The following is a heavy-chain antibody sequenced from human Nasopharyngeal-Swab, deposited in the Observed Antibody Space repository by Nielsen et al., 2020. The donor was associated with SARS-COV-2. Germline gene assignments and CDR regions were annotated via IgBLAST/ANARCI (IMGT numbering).Heavy chain of an antibody. Sequence: GGSLRLSCAASGFTFSRYDMHWVRQATGKGLEWVSAIGTAGDTYYPGSVKGRFTISRENAKNSLYLQMNSLRAGDTAVYYCARALAPYSVYDYYYYYGMDVWGQGTTVTVSS. J-gene: IGHJ6*02. CDR2: IGTAGDT. V-gene: IGHV3-13*04. CDR3: ARALAPYSVYDYYYYYGMDV. D-gene: IGHD5/OR15-5a*01. CDR1: GFTFSRYD.